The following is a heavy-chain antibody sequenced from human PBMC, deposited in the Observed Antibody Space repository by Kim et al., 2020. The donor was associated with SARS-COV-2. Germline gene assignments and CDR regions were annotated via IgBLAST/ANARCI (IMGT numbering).Heavy chain of an antibody. V-gene: IGHV1-69*13. Sequence: SVKVSCKASGGTFSSYAISWVRQAPGQGLEWMGGIIPIFGTANYAQKFQGRVTITADESTSTAYMELSSLRSEDTAVYYCARDDGSLNWFDPWGQGTLVTVSS. CDR2: IIPIFGTA. CDR3: ARDDGSLNWFDP. D-gene: IGHD6-13*01. CDR1: GGTFSSYA. J-gene: IGHJ5*02.